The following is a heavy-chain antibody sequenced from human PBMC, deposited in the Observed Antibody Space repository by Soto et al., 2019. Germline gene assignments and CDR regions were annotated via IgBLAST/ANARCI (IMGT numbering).Heavy chain of an antibody. J-gene: IGHJ4*02. D-gene: IGHD2-15*01. Sequence: EVQLLESGGGLVQPGGSLRLSCAASGFTFSSYAMSWVRQAPGKGLEWVSGISGSGVSTYYADSVKGRFTISRDNSKNTLYLQMNSLRAEDTAVYYCASPPRGSSPGHYWGQGTLGTVSS. CDR3: ASPPRGSSPGHY. V-gene: IGHV3-23*01. CDR2: ISGSGVST. CDR1: GFTFSSYA.